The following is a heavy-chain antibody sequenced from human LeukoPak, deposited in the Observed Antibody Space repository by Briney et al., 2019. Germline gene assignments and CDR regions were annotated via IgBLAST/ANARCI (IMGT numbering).Heavy chain of an antibody. CDR2: ITHSGST. V-gene: IGHV4-34*01. CDR1: GGSFHGYY. D-gene: IGHD3-10*01. J-gene: IGHJ4*02. CDR3: ARGGPHYLARLDPFAL. Sequence: SETLPLTCAVYGGSFHGYYLSWIRQPPGKGLEWIGEITHSGSTNYNPSLKSRVTISVDTSKNQFSLRLSSVTAADTAVYYCARGGPHYLARLDPFALGAQGPLVTVSS.